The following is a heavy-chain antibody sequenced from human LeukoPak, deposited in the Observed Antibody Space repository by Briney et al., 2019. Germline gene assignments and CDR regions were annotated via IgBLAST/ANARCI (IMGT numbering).Heavy chain of an antibody. CDR2: INPSGGST. CDR1: XXTFXSYY. Sequence: SVXXSXKASXXTFXSYYMHWVRQAPGQGLEWMGIINPSGGSTSYAQKFQGRVTMTRDTSTSTVYMELSSLRSEDTAVYYCARDSPPGTYYYDSSGYYLDYWGQGTLVTVSS. J-gene: IGHJ4*02. CDR3: ARDSPPGTYYYDSSGYYLDY. V-gene: IGHV1-46*01. D-gene: IGHD3-22*01.